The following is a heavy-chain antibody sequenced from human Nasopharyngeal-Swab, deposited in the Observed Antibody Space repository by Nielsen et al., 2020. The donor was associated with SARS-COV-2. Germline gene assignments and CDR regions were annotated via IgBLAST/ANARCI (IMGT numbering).Heavy chain of an antibody. CDR3: ARDDSYENYGMDV. V-gene: IGHV3-7*01. J-gene: IGHJ6*02. CDR1: GFTFSSYW. D-gene: IGHD5-12*01. CDR2: IKQDGSEK. Sequence: GESLKNSCAASGFTFSSYWMSWVRQAPGKGLEWVANIKQDGSEKYYVDSVKGRFTISRDNAKNSLYLQMNSLRAEDTAVYYCARDDSYENYGMDVWGQGTTVTVSS.